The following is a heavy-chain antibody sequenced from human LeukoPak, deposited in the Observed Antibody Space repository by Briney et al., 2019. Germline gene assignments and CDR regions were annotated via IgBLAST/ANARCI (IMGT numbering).Heavy chain of an antibody. CDR2: IRDDGTDK. CDR3: VNLWGPCSAYNCYSLGGYYFDY. D-gene: IGHD2-15*01. Sequence: GGSLRLSCAASGFSFRNYGMHWVRQAPGKGLEWVAYIRDDGTDKLYGDSVKGRFSISRDNSKSTLYLQMNSLTAEDTALYYCVNLWGPCSAYNCYSLGGYYFDYWGQGALVTVSS. CDR1: GFSFRNYG. V-gene: IGHV3-30*02. J-gene: IGHJ4*02.